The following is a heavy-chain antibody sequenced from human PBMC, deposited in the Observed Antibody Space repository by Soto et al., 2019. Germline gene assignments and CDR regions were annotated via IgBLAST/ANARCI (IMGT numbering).Heavy chain of an antibody. J-gene: IGHJ3*02. CDR1: GDSLFTNGVA. CDR3: ARGRHSSFDI. D-gene: IGHD6-13*01. CDR2: TYYRSKWSN. Sequence: QVQLQQSGPGLVKPSQTLSLTCAISGDSLFTNGVAWNWIRLSPSRGLEWLGRTYYRSKWSNDYAISLNSRITIIPDTSKNQFALKLPSVPPEDTAVYFCARGRHSSFDIWGQGTMVTVSS. V-gene: IGHV6-1*01.